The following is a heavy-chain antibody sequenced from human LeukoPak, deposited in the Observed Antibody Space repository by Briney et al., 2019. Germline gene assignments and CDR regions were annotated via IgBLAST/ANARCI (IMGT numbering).Heavy chain of an antibody. CDR1: GFTFSDYW. D-gene: IGHD3-3*01. Sequence: PGGSLRLSCAASGFTFSDYWMHWVRQAPGKGLEWVSVIYIGGTTYYGDSVRGRFTASRDNSKNVVYLHMDSLRAEDTAVYYCARGSGFGLYYFDYWGQGTLVTVSS. CDR3: ARGSGFGLYYFDY. J-gene: IGHJ4*02. V-gene: IGHV3-53*01. CDR2: IYIGGTT.